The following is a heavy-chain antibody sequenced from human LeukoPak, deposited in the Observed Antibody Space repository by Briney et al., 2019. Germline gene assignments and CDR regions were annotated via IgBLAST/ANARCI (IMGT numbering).Heavy chain of an antibody. D-gene: IGHD2-2*01. J-gene: IGHJ4*02. CDR3: ARARGCSSTSCHNFDY. CDR1: GDSLSNYY. Sequence: SETLSLTCGVSGDSLSNYYWSWIRQPPGKGLEWIGEINHSGSTNYNPSLKSRVTISVDTSKNQFSLKLSSVTAADTAVYYCARARGCSSTSCHNFDYWGQGTLVTVSS. V-gene: IGHV4-34*01. CDR2: INHSGST.